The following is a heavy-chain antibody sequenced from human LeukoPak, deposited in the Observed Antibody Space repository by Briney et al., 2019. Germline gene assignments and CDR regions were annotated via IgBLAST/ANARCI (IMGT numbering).Heavy chain of an antibody. Sequence: GRSLRLSCAASGFTFSSYGMHWVRQAPGKGLEWVAVIWYDGSNKYYADSVKGRFTISRDNSKNTLYLQMNSLRAEDTAVYYCAKSAYPGSSSSPFDYWGQGTLVTVSS. J-gene: IGHJ4*02. V-gene: IGHV3-33*06. D-gene: IGHD6-6*01. CDR2: IWYDGSNK. CDR1: GFTFSSYG. CDR3: AKSAYPGSSSSPFDY.